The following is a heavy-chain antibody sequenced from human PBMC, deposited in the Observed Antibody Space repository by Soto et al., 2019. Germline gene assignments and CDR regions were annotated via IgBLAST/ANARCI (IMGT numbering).Heavy chain of an antibody. J-gene: IGHJ4*02. CDR1: GGSISSYY. D-gene: IGHD6-19*01. Sequence: TSETLSLTCTVSGGSISSYYWSWIRQPPGKGLEWIGYIYYSGSTDYNPSLKSRVTISVDTSKNQFSLKLSSVTAADTAVYYCARGFSGWYYFDYWGQGNLVTVSS. V-gene: IGHV4-59*01. CDR2: IYYSGST. CDR3: ARGFSGWYYFDY.